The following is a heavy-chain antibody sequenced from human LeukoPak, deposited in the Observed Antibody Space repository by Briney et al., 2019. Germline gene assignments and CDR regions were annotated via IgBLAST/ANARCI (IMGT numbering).Heavy chain of an antibody. CDR2: IYPGDSGT. D-gene: IGHD3-16*01. Sequence: GESLKISCKGSGYSFSSYCIAWVRQMPGKGLDWMGIIYPGDSGTRYSPSFQGQVTISADKSISTAYLQWSSLKASDTAMYYCARQRFTTRAYAGNWFDPWGQGTLVTVSS. J-gene: IGHJ5*02. V-gene: IGHV5-51*01. CDR3: ARQRFTTRAYAGNWFDP. CDR1: GYSFSSYC.